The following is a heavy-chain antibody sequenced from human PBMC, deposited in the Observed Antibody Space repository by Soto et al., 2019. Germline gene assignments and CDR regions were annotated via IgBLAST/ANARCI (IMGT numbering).Heavy chain of an antibody. J-gene: IGHJ5*02. CDR2: ISYDGSNK. Sequence: PGGSLRLSCAASGFTFSSYGMHWVRQAPGKGLEWVAVISYDGSNKYYADSVKGRFTISRDNSKNTLYLQMNSLRAEDTAVYYCAKEYIAVAGGVRSWFDPWGQGTLVTVSS. V-gene: IGHV3-30*18. CDR3: AKEYIAVAGGVRSWFDP. CDR1: GFTFSSYG. D-gene: IGHD6-19*01.